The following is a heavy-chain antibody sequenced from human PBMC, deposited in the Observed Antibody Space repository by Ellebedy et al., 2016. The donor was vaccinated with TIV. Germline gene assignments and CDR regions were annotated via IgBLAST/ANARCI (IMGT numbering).Heavy chain of an antibody. CDR1: GGSISSYY. CDR3: AKETVAGTGYF. D-gene: IGHD6-19*01. CDR2: IYYSGST. V-gene: IGHV4-59*01. J-gene: IGHJ4*02. Sequence: SETLSLTCTVSGGSISSYYWSWIRQPPGKGLEWIGYIYYSGSTNYNPSLKSRVTISVDTSKNQFSLKLSSVTAADTAVYYCAKETVAGTGYFWGQGTLVTVSS.